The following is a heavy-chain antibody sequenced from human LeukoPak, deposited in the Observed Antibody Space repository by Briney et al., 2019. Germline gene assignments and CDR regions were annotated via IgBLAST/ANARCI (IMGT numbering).Heavy chain of an antibody. D-gene: IGHD4-11*01. CDR2: IWYDGSNK. Sequence: PGRSLRLSCAASGFTFSSYGMHWVRQAPGKGLEWVAVIWYDGSNKYYADSVKDRFTISRDNSKNTLYLQMSSLRAEDTAVYYCAREGPYTNPFDYWGQGTLVTVSS. J-gene: IGHJ4*02. CDR1: GFTFSSYG. V-gene: IGHV3-33*01. CDR3: AREGPYTNPFDY.